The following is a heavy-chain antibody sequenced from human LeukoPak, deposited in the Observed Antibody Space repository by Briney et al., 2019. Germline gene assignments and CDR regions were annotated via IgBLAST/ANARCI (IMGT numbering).Heavy chain of an antibody. CDR3: AREAVLEDYFDY. Sequence: RSLRLSCAASGFTFSSYGMHWVRQAPGKGLEWVAVIWYDGSNKYYADSVKGRFTISRDNSKNTLYPQMNSLRAEDTAVYYCAREAVLEDYFDYWGQGTLVTVSS. V-gene: IGHV3-33*01. CDR1: GFTFSSYG. J-gene: IGHJ4*02. D-gene: IGHD3-16*01. CDR2: IWYDGSNK.